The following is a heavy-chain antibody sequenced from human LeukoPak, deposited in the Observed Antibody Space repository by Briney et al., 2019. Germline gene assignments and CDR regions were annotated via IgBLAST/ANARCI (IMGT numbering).Heavy chain of an antibody. CDR1: GFTFGSYA. D-gene: IGHD3-22*01. Sequence: PGGSLRLSCAASGFTFGSYAMAWVRQAPGKGLEFVSSIGSSVSSGGGITNYADSVKGRLTISRDNSKNTLYLQMNSLRAEDTAVYYCAKILSVYYDSSGYYGEDYWGQGTLVTVSS. CDR3: AKILSVYYDSSGYYGEDY. J-gene: IGHJ4*02. CDR2: IGSSVSSGGGIT. V-gene: IGHV3-23*01.